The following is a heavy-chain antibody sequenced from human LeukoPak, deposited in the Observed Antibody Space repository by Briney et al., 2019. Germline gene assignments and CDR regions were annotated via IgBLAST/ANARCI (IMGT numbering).Heavy chain of an antibody. CDR1: GGTFSSYA. D-gene: IGHD2-2*01. V-gene: IGHV1-69*04. J-gene: IGHJ6*02. CDR3: ARTRVKGRTSSEYYYGMDV. CDR2: IIPIFGIA. Sequence: SVKVSCKASGGTFSSYAISWVRQAPGQGLEWMGRIIPIFGIANYAQKFQGRVTITADKSTSTAYMELSSLRSEDTAVYYCARTRVKGRTSSEYYYGMDVWGQGTTVTVSS.